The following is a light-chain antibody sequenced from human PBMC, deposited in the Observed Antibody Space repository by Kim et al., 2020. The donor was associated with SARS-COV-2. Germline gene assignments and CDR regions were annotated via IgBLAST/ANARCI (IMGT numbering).Light chain of an antibody. CDR3: LQYGSSPHI. V-gene: IGKV3-20*01. CDR2: DAS. Sequence: SDYLAWYQQHPGQAPKLLIYDASTRVTGVPDRFSGSGSGTDYSLTISRLEPEDFAVYYCLQYGSSPHIFGQGTKLEIK. CDR1: SDY. J-gene: IGKJ2*01.